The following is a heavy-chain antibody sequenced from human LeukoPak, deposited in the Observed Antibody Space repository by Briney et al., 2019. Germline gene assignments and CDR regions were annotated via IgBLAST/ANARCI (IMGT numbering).Heavy chain of an antibody. CDR2: ISACNGNT. V-gene: IGHV1-18*01. D-gene: IGHD1-26*01. Sequence: ASVKVSCKASGYTFTSYGISWVRQAPGRGLEWMGWISACNGNTNYAQKLQGRVTMTTDTSTSTAYMELRSLRSDDTAVYYCARDRDGPYSGSYFSYWGQGTLVTVSS. CDR1: GYTFTSYG. CDR3: ARDRDGPYSGSYFSY. J-gene: IGHJ4*02.